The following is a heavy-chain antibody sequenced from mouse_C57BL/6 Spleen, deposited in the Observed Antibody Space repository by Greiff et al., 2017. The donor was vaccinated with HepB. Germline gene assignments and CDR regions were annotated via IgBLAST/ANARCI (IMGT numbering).Heavy chain of an antibody. J-gene: IGHJ2*01. CDR3: ARRGVYYFDY. CDR2: IYPGSGST. V-gene: IGHV1-55*01. CDR1: GYTFTSYW. Sequence: VKLMESGAELVKPGASVKMSCKASGYTFTSYWITWVKQRPGQGLEWIGDIYPGSGSTNYNEKFKSKATLTVDTSSSTAYMQLSSLTSEDSAVYYCARRGVYYFDYWGQGTTLTVSS.